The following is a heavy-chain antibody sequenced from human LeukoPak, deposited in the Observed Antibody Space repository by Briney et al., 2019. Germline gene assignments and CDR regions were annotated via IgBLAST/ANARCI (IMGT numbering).Heavy chain of an antibody. V-gene: IGHV4-59*01. J-gene: IGHJ4*02. D-gene: IGHD2-21*02. CDR3: ASNTATVFDY. CDR1: GDSLSSYY. CDR2: VYYSGST. Sequence: SETLSLTCTVSGDSLSSYYLSWIRQPPGKGLEWIGYVYYSGSTEYNPSLRSRVTISLEMSKHQFSLNLTSVTAADTAVYYCASNTATVFDYWGQGALVTVSS.